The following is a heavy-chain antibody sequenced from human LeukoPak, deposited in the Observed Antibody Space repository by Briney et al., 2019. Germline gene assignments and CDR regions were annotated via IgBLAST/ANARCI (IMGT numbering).Heavy chain of an antibody. J-gene: IGHJ4*02. CDR3: ALNYGANLRPPFDA. D-gene: IGHD4/OR15-4a*01. V-gene: IGHV3-23*01. CDR2: ITGGAADST. CDR1: RLTVNNYP. Sequence: PVRSLRLSRAASRLTVNNYPSICLRQTPGNGQEWVSAITGGAADSTYYADSVKGRFTISRDNSRNTLFLQMSSLRAEDTAIYYCALNYGANLRPPFDAWGPGTLVTVSS.